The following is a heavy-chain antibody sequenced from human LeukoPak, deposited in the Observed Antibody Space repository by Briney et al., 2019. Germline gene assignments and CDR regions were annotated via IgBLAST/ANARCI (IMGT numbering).Heavy chain of an antibody. J-gene: IGHJ4*02. V-gene: IGHV3-74*03. D-gene: IGHD6-19*01. Sequence: PGGSLRLSCAASGXTFSNYWMHWVRQAPGKGLVWVSRINSDGSTTQYADFVKGRFTISRGNAENTLYLEMKSLRAEDTAVYYCARVIYSGWEGELSDWGQGTLVTVSS. CDR3: ARVIYSGWEGELSD. CDR1: GXTFSNYW. CDR2: INSDGSTT.